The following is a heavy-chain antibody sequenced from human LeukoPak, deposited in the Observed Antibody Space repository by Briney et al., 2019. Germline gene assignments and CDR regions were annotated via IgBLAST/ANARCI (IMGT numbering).Heavy chain of an antibody. Sequence: SQTLSLTCAISGDSVSSNTEAWNWIRQSPSRGLGWLGRTYYRSKWYYNYAPSVRSRVSINPDTSKNQFSLQLNSVTPEDTAVYYCARGGGSYYFAFDVWGHGTLVTVSS. CDR1: GDSVSSNTEA. V-gene: IGHV6-1*01. D-gene: IGHD1-26*01. J-gene: IGHJ3*01. CDR2: TYYRSKWYY. CDR3: ARGGGSYYFAFDV.